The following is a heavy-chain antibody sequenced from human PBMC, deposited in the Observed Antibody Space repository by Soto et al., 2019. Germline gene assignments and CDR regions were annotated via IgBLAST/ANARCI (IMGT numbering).Heavy chain of an antibody. CDR1: GFTFSSYG. J-gene: IGHJ6*03. D-gene: IGHD3-10*01. CDR2: IWYDGSNK. CDR3: ARESYSSRGVRFYYYYYMDV. V-gene: IGHV3-33*01. Sequence: QVQLVESGGGVVQPGRSLRLSCAASGFTFSSYGMHWVRQAPGKGLEWVAVIWYDGSNKYYADSVKGRFTISRDNSKNTLYLQMNSLRAEETAVYYCARESYSSRGVRFYYYYYMDVWGKGTTVTVSS.